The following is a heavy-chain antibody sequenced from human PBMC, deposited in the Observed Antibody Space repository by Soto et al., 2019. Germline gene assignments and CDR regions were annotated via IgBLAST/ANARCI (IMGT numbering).Heavy chain of an antibody. CDR1: GYTFTSYG. D-gene: IGHD6-6*01. CDR3: ARDLLDSSSASFDY. J-gene: IGHJ4*02. CDR2: ISAYNGNT. V-gene: IGHV1-18*04. Sequence: ASVKVSCKASGYTFTSYGISWVRQAPGQGLEWMGWISAYNGNTNYAQKLQGRVTMTTDTSTSTAYMELRSLRSDDTAVYYCARDLLDSSSASFDYWGQGTLVTVSS.